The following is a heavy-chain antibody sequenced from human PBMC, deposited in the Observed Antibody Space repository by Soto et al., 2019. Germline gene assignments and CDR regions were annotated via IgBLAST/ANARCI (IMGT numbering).Heavy chain of an antibody. CDR3: ARVDLDSWQVTLAS. Sequence: GGSLRLSCAASGFSFERYWMHWVRQAPGKGLMWVARIDKDGAVTNYAESVKGRFTISRDNAKNTLYLQMNSLRAEDSALYYCARVDLDSWQVTLASWGQGTLVTVSS. CDR1: GFSFERYW. J-gene: IGHJ5*02. D-gene: IGHD3-10*01. V-gene: IGHV3-74*01. CDR2: IDKDGAVT.